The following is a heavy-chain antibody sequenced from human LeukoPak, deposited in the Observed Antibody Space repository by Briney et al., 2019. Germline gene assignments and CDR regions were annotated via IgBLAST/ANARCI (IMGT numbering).Heavy chain of an antibody. CDR3: ARDKDDSSGFLWGNWFDP. CDR2: ISAYNGNT. D-gene: IGHD6-19*01. CDR1: GYTFTSYG. V-gene: IGHV1-18*01. Sequence: GASVKVSCKASGYTFTSYGISWVRQAPGQGLEWMGWISAYNGNTNYAQKLQGRVTMTTDTSTSTAYMELRSLRSDDTAVYYCARDKDDSSGFLWGNWFDPWGQGTLVTVSS. J-gene: IGHJ5*02.